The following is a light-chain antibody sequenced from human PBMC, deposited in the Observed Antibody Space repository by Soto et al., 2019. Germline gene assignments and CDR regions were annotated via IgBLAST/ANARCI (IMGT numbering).Light chain of an antibody. CDR1: SSDVGTYDF. Sequence: QSALTQPRSVSGSPGQSVTISCTGTSSDVGTYDFVSWYQQHPGKAPRLMLFDVTQRPSGVPDRFSGSKSGNKASLTISGLQAEVEADYYCCLYAVTFYVFGTGTKVTGL. J-gene: IGLJ1*01. CDR3: CLYAVTFYV. CDR2: DVT. V-gene: IGLV2-11*01.